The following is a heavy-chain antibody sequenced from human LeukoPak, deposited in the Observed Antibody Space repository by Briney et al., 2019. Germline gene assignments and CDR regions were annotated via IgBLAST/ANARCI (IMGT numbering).Heavy chain of an antibody. D-gene: IGHD3-9*01. J-gene: IGHJ4*02. CDR2: IYHGGST. CDR3: ATYYDLLTGYIDY. Sequence: SETLSLTCTVSGSSISSGYYWGWIRQPPGKGLEWIGSIYHGGSTYYNPSLKSRVTISVDTSRNQFSLKLSSVTAADTAVYYCATYYDLLTGYIDYWGQGTLVTVSS. V-gene: IGHV4-38-2*02. CDR1: GSSISSGYY.